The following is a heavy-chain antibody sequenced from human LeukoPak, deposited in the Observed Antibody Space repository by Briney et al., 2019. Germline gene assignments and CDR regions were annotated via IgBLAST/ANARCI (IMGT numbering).Heavy chain of an antibody. V-gene: IGHV3-48*04. Sequence: GGSLRLFCAASGFTVSSNYMSWVRQAPGKGLEWVSYISSSSSTIYYADSVKGRFTISRDNAKNSLYLQMNSLRAEDTAVYYCARRRGTHPSYFDYWGQGTLVTVSS. CDR1: GFTVSSNY. J-gene: IGHJ4*02. CDR3: ARRRGTHPSYFDY. D-gene: IGHD1-14*01. CDR2: ISSSSSTI.